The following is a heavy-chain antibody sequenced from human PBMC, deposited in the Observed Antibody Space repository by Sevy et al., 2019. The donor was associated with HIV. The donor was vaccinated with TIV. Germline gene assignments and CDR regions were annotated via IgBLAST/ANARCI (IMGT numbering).Heavy chain of an antibody. Sequence: GGSVRLSCAASGFTFSSYSMNWVRQAPGKGLEWVSSISSSSSYIYYADSVKGRFTISRDNAKNSLYLQMNSLRAEDTAVYYCARGLRITMVRGVNDAFDIWGQGTMVTVSS. V-gene: IGHV3-21*01. CDR2: ISSSSSYI. J-gene: IGHJ3*02. CDR3: ARGLRITMVRGVNDAFDI. CDR1: GFTFSSYS. D-gene: IGHD3-10*01.